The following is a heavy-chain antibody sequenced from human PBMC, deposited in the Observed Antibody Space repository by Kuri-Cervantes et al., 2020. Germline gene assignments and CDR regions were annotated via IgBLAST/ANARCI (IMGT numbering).Heavy chain of an antibody. CDR1: GGSISSTNW. J-gene: IGHJ4*02. CDR3: ARSGYCSGGSCSFDD. V-gene: IGHV4-4*02. CDR2: IHHSGST. D-gene: IGHD2-15*01. Sequence: SETLSLTCTVSGGSISSTNWWTWVRQSPGKGLEWIGEIHHSGSTNYNPSLKSRVTISVDTSKNQFSLKLSSVTAADTAVYYCARSGYCSGGSCSFDDWGQGTLVTVSS.